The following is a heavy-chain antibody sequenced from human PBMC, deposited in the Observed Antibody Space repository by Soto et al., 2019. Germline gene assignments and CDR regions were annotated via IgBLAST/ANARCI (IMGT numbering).Heavy chain of an antibody. CDR2: ISGSGGST. J-gene: IGHJ3*02. V-gene: IGHV3-23*01. CDR3: AKGQLWLDDAFDI. D-gene: IGHD5-18*01. CDR1: GFTFSSYA. Sequence: EVQLLESGGGLVQAGGSLRLSCAASGFTFSSYAMSWVRQAPGKGLEWVSAISGSGGSTYYADSVKGRFTISRDNSKNTLYLQMNSLRAEDTAVYYCAKGQLWLDDAFDIWGQGTMVTVSS.